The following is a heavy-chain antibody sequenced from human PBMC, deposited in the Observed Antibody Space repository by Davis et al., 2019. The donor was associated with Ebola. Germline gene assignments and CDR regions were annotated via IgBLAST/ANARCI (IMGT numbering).Heavy chain of an antibody. CDR1: GGSISSHY. D-gene: IGHD2-15*01. Sequence: PSETLSLTCTVSGGSISSHYWSWIRQPAGKGLEWIGRIYTSGRTNYNPSLKSRVTMSVATSNNQFSLRLSSVTAADTAVYYCVRYGCPGGSCYCGDYWGQGTLVTVPS. V-gene: IGHV4-4*07. CDR3: VRYGCPGGSCYCGDY. J-gene: IGHJ4*02. CDR2: IYTSGRT.